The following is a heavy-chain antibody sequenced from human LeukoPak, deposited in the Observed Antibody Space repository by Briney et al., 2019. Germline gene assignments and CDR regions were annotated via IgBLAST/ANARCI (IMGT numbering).Heavy chain of an antibody. CDR2: ISSSSSYI. CDR3: ARDLSYYDSSGLVRGAFDI. D-gene: IGHD3-22*01. CDR1: GFTFSSYS. V-gene: IGHV3-21*01. Sequence: GGSLRLPCAASGFTFSSYSMNWVRQAPGKGLEWVSSISSSSSYIYYADSVKGRFTISRDNAKNSLYLQMNSLRAEDTAVYYCARDLSYYDSSGLVRGAFDIWGQGTMVTVSS. J-gene: IGHJ3*02.